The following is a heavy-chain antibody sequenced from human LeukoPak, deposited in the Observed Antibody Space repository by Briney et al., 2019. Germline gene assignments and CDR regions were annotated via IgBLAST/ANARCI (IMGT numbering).Heavy chain of an antibody. V-gene: IGHV3-33*01. CDR3: ARAGSYGGILDY. CDR1: GFTFSSYG. CDR2: IRYDGSNK. D-gene: IGHD5-18*01. Sequence: GGSLRLSCAASGFTFSSYGMHWVRQAPGKGLEWVAVIRYDGSNKYYADSVKGRFTISRGNSKNTLYLQMNSLRAEDTAVYYRARAGSYGGILDYWGQGTLVTVSS. J-gene: IGHJ4*02.